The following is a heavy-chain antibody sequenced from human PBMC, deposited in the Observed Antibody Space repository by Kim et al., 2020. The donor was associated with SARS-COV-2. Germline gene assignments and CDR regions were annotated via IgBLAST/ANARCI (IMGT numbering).Heavy chain of an antibody. CDR2: IYYSGST. Sequence: SETLSLTCTVSGGSISSYCWSWIRQPPGKGLEWIGYIYYSGSTNYNPSLKSRVTISVDTSKNQISLKLSSVTAADTAVYYCAGTYYYSSGSSLDYWGQGT. V-gene: IGHV4-59*01. D-gene: IGHD3-10*01. J-gene: IGHJ4*02. CDR1: GGSISSYC. CDR3: AGTYYYSSGSSLDY.